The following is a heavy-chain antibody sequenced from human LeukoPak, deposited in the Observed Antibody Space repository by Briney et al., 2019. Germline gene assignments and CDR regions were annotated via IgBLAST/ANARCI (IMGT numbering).Heavy chain of an antibody. Sequence: ASVKVSCKASGYTFTSYYMHWVRQAPGQGPEWMGIINPRGGSTDYAQKFQDRVTMTSDTSTSTVYMELNSLRSEDTAVYYCARERRGYDSSGYWDYWGQGTLVTVSS. CDR2: INPRGGST. CDR3: ARERRGYDSSGYWDY. J-gene: IGHJ4*02. CDR1: GYTFTSYY. V-gene: IGHV1-46*01. D-gene: IGHD3-22*01.